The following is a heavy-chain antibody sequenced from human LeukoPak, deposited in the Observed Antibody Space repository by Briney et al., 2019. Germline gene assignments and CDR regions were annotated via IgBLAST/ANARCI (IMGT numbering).Heavy chain of an antibody. CDR2: ISAYNGNT. Sequence: ASVKVSCKASGYTFTSYGISWVRQAPGQGLEWMGWISAYNGNTNYAQKLQGRVTMTTDTSTSTAYMELRSLRSEDTAVYYCATTMVRGVIWESWGQGTLVTVSS. CDR1: GYTFTSYG. J-gene: IGHJ5*02. V-gene: IGHV1-18*01. D-gene: IGHD3-10*01. CDR3: ATTMVRGVIWES.